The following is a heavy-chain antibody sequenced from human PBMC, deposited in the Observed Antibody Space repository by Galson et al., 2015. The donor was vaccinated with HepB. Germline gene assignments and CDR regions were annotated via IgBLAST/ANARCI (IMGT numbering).Heavy chain of an antibody. D-gene: IGHD3-10*01. J-gene: IGHJ4*02. V-gene: IGHV3-23*01. CDR3: ARGLMVGY. Sequence: SLRLSCEASGFTFSSSAMNWVRQAPGKGLEWVSLISGSGDSTYYADPVKGRFTISRDNSKNTLYLQMNSLRAEDTALYYCARGLMVGYWGQGTLVTVSS. CDR1: GFTFSSSA. CDR2: ISGSGDST.